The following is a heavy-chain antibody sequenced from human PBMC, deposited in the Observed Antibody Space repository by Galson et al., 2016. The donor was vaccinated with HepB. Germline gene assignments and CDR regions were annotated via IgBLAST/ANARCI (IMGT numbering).Heavy chain of an antibody. D-gene: IGHD3-9*01. Sequence: SLRLSCAASGFTFSSYGMNWVRQAPGKGLEWVSYVSTSGSATTMFYADSVKSRFTISRDNAKNSLYLQMNSLRAEDTAVYYCARDPMRFAFDLWGQGTLVTVSS. CDR3: ARDPMRFAFDL. J-gene: IGHJ4*02. CDR1: GFTFSSYG. CDR2: VSTSGSATTM. V-gene: IGHV3-48*03.